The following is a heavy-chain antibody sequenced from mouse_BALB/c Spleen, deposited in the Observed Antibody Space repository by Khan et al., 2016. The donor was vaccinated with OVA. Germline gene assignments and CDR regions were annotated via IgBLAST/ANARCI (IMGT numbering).Heavy chain of an antibody. CDR3: AGGFPTY. CDR1: GYSITSGYN. J-gene: IGHJ3*01. CDR2: VHYSGST. Sequence: EVQLQESGPDLVKPSQSLSLTCTVTGYSITSGYNWHWIRQFPGNKLDWMGYVHYSGSTSYNPSLKSRISITRAPSKHQFFLQLNSVTTEDTAREYCAGGFPTYGGQGTLVTVSA. V-gene: IGHV3-1*02.